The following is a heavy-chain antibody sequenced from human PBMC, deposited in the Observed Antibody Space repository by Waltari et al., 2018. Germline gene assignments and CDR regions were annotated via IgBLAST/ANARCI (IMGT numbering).Heavy chain of an antibody. Sequence: QLQLQESGPGLVKPSETLSLTCTVSGGSISSSSYYWGWIRQPPGKGLEWIGSIYYSGSTYYNPSPKSRVTISVDTSKNQFSRKLSFVTAADTAVYYCARSVAGTEAPFDYWGQGTLVTVSS. CDR3: ARSVAGTEAPFDY. J-gene: IGHJ4*02. CDR2: IYYSGST. CDR1: GGSISSSSYY. V-gene: IGHV4-39*01. D-gene: IGHD6-19*01.